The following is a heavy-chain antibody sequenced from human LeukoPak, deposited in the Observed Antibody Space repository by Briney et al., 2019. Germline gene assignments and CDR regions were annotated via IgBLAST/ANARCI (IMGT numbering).Heavy chain of an antibody. J-gene: IGHJ4*02. CDR2: ISGSGSST. Sequence: GGSLRLSCAVSGITLSNYGMSWVRQAPGKGLEWVAGISGSGSSTNYADSVKGRFTISRDNPKNTLYLQMNSLRAEDTAVYFCAKRGVVVRVILVGFHKEAYYFDSWGQGALVTVSS. CDR3: AKRGVVVRVILVGFHKEAYYFDS. D-gene: IGHD3-10*01. V-gene: IGHV3-23*01. CDR1: GITLSNYG.